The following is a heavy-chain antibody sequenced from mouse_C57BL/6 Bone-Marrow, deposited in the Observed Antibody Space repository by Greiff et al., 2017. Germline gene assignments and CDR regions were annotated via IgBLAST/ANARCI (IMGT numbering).Heavy chain of an antibody. CDR2: IYPGSGNT. D-gene: IGHD1-1*01. CDR1: GYTFTDYY. J-gene: IGHJ2*01. CDR3: ARAKTLRVDY. Sequence: VKLMESGAELVRPGASVKLSCKASGYTFTDYYINWVKQRPGQGLEWIARIYPGSGNTYYNEKFKGKATLTAEKSSSTAYMQLSSLTSEDSAVYFCARAKTLRVDYWGQGTTLTVSS. V-gene: IGHV1-76*01.